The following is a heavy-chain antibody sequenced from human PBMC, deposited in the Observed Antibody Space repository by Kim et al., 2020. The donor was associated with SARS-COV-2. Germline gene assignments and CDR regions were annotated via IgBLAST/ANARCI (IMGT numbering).Heavy chain of an antibody. Sequence: ASVKVSCKASGYTFTSYAMNWVRQAPGQGLEWMGWINTNTGNPTYAQGFTGRFVFSLDTSVSTAYLQISSLKAEDTAVYYCARMSSSWYTYYYYGVDVWGQGTPVTVSS. J-gene: IGHJ6*02. CDR1: GYTFTSYA. D-gene: IGHD6-13*01. CDR3: ARMSSSWYTYYYYGVDV. CDR2: INTNTGNP. V-gene: IGHV7-4-1*02.